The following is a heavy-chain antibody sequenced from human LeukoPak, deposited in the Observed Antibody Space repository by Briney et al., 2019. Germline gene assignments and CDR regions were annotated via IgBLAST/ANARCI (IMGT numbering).Heavy chain of an antibody. J-gene: IGHJ6*03. CDR2: INWNGGST. CDR3: SSSYYDCRGYSRYYYYMDV. Sequence: GGSLRLSCAASGFTFDDYGMSWVRQAPGKGLEWVSGINWNGGSTGYADSVKGRFTISRDNAKNSLYLQMNSLRAEDTALYYCSSSYYDCRGYSRYYYYMDVWGKGTTVTVSS. V-gene: IGHV3-20*04. D-gene: IGHD3-22*01. CDR1: GFTFDDYG.